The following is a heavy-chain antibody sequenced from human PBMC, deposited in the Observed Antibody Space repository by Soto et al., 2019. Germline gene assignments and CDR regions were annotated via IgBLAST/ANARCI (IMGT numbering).Heavy chain of an antibody. D-gene: IGHD4-17*01. J-gene: IGHJ4*02. CDR1: GFTSSDYA. Sequence: GGSLRLSCAASGFTSSDYAMHWVRQAPGKGLEWVAVIWHDGTNKYYADSVKGRFTISRDNSKNTLFLQMNSLRAEDTAVYYCARPALLVTTFDSWGQGTLVTVSA. CDR3: ARPALLVTTFDS. CDR2: IWHDGTNK. V-gene: IGHV3-33*01.